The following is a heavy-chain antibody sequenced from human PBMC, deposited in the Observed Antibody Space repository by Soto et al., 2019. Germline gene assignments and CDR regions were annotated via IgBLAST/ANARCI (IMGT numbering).Heavy chain of an antibody. CDR3: ARGLYSGYVYAFDI. Sequence: GGSLRLSCAASGFTFSSYGMHWVRQAPGKGLEWVAVIWYDGSNKYYADSVKGRFTISRDNSKNTLYLQMNSLRAEDTAVYYCARGLYSGYVYAFDIWGQGTMVTVSS. V-gene: IGHV3-33*01. CDR2: IWYDGSNK. J-gene: IGHJ3*02. CDR1: GFTFSSYG. D-gene: IGHD5-12*01.